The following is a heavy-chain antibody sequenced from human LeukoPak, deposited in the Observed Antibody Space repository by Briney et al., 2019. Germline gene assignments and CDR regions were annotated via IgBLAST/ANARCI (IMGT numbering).Heavy chain of an antibody. Sequence: SETLSLTCTVSGGSISSSSYYWGWIRQPPGKGLEWIGSIYYSGSTYYNPSLKSRVTISVDTSKNQFSLKLSSVTAADTAVYYCARSSGDYYYYYMDVWGKGTTVTISS. D-gene: IGHD6-6*01. CDR2: IYYSGST. CDR1: GGSISSSSYY. V-gene: IGHV4-39*01. J-gene: IGHJ6*03. CDR3: ARSSGDYYYYYMDV.